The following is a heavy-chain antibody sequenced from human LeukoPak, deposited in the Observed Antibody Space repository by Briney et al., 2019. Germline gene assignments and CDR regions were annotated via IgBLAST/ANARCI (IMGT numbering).Heavy chain of an antibody. J-gene: IGHJ4*02. V-gene: IGHV3-23*01. CDR3: AKLFYSSGMYHFDY. CDR1: GFTFTTYA. Sequence: PGGSLRLSCAASGFTFTTYAMSWVRQTPGKGLEWVSSITGSGDSTYYADSVKGRFTISRDNSNNTLYLQMNSLRAEDTAVFYCAKLFYSSGMYHFDYWGQGTLVTVSS. CDR2: ITGSGDST. D-gene: IGHD3-10*01.